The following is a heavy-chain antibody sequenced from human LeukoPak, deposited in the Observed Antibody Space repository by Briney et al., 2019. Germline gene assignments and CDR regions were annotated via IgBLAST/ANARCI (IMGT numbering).Heavy chain of an antibody. CDR1: GSTFSTYG. J-gene: IGHJ6*02. V-gene: IGHV3-30*18. CDR2: TSYDGSNQ. Sequence: GGSLRLSCAASGSTFSTYGMHWVRQAPGKGLEWVAVTSYDGSNQYYADSVKGRFTISRDNSKNTLYLQMNSLRAEDTAVYYCAKDRLVYYGSRSYFNPYYYYGLDVWGQGTTVTVSS. D-gene: IGHD3-10*01. CDR3: AKDRLVYYGSRSYFNPYYYYGLDV.